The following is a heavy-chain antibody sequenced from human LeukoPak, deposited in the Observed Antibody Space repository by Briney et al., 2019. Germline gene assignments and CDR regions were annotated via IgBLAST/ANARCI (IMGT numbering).Heavy chain of an antibody. V-gene: IGHV1-69*13. CDR1: GGTFSSYA. CDR2: IIPIFGTA. CDR3: ARDQHDFWSGYNWDVYYFDY. Sequence: ASVKVSCKASGGTFSSYAISWVRQAPGQGLEWMGGIIPIFGTANYAQKFQGRVTITADESTSTAYMELSSLRSEDTAVYYCARDQHDFWSGYNWDVYYFDYRGQGTLVTVSS. D-gene: IGHD3-3*01. J-gene: IGHJ4*02.